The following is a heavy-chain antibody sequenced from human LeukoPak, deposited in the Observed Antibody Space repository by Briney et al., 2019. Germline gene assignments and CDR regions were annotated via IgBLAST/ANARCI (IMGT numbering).Heavy chain of an antibody. CDR3: ARHLHYRGKPFDY. CDR2: IDYSVST. J-gene: IGHJ4*02. D-gene: IGHD4-23*01. V-gene: IGHV4-59*08. Sequence: SETLSLTFTVSGGSISSYYWSWIRQPPGKGREGIGYIDYSVSTNYNPSLKSRGTISVDTSKNQCSLRLSSVSAADTAVYYCARHLHYRGKPFDYWGQGALVTVSS. CDR1: GGSISSYY.